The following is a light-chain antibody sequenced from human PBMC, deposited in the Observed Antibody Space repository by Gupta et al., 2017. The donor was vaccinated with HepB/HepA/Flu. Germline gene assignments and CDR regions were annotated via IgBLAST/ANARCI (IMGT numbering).Light chain of an antibody. Sequence: DIVITQTPLSAPVTPGQPASISCKSSQSLRHSDGNTYLTWLHQLPGQTPSVLICKSSDRLSGVPDSLSGSGAGTDLTLVINRMEGEDIVTYYFVQFAQLPHSFGQGTKMEIK. CDR3: VQFAQLPHS. CDR2: KSS. CDR1: QSLRHSDGNTY. V-gene: IGKV2-24*01. J-gene: IGKJ2*03.